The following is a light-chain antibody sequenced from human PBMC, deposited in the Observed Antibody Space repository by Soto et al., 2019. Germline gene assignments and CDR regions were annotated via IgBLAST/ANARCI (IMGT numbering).Light chain of an antibody. CDR2: DAS. J-gene: IGKJ4*01. CDR1: QSVSSY. V-gene: IGKV3-11*01. Sequence: TLSLSPGERATLSCRASQSVSSYLAWYQQKPGQAPRLLIYDASNRATGIPARFSGSGSGTDFTLTISSLEPEDFAVYYCQQRSNWPLVTFGGGTKVDIK. CDR3: QQRSNWPLVT.